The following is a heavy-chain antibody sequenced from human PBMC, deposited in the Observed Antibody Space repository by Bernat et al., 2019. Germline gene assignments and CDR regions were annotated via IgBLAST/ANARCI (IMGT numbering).Heavy chain of an antibody. D-gene: IGHD2-2*01. J-gene: IGHJ6*02. V-gene: IGHV3-23*01. CDR2: ISGSGGST. CDR1: GFTFSSYA. CDR3: AQSALTSSHRGLLYYYPGMDV. Sequence: ASGFTFSSYAMSWVRQAPGKGLEWVSAISGSGGSTYYADSVKGRFPISRDNSKNTLYLPMNSLSAEDTAVYYCAQSALTSSHRGLLYYYPGMDVWVQ.